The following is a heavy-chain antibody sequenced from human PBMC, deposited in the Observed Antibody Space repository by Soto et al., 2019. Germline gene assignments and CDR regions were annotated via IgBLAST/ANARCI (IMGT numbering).Heavy chain of an antibody. CDR2: ISAYNGNT. CDR1: GYTFTSYG. D-gene: IGHD2-2*02. CDR3: AREGYCSSTSCYRGYYYYGMDV. Sequence: GASVKVSCKASGYTFTSYGISWVRQAPGQGLEWMGWISAYNGNTNYAQKLQGRVTMTTDTSTSTAYMELRSLRSDDTAVYYCAREGYCSSTSCYRGYYYYGMDVWGQGTTVTVSS. V-gene: IGHV1-18*04. J-gene: IGHJ6*02.